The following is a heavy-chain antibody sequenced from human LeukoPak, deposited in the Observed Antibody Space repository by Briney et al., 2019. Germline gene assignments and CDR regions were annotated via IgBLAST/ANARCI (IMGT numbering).Heavy chain of an antibody. CDR1: GFSFSSCG. J-gene: IGHJ4*02. CDR3: VREPYCSGGSCYTSGFDC. Sequence: GRSLRLSCAASGFSFSSCGMHWVSQAPGKGLEWVAVIWYDGSNKSYADSVKGRFTISRDNAKNTLYLQMNSLRAEDTAVYYCVREPYCSGGSCYTSGFDCWGQGTLVTVSS. D-gene: IGHD2-15*01. V-gene: IGHV3-33*01. CDR2: IWYDGSNK.